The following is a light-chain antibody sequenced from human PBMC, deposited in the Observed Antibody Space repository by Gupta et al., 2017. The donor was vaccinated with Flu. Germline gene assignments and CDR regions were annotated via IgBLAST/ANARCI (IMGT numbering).Light chain of an antibody. CDR1: QNVGDS. J-gene: IGKJ4*01. V-gene: IGKV3-15*01. CDR2: GAS. CDR3: QQYNTWPPLT. Sequence: EGATLSCRASQNVGDSLAWYQQKPGQAPRLLIFGASTRATGIPARFSGSGSGTEFTLTISSLQSEDFAVYYCQQYNTWPPLTFGGGTNVEIK.